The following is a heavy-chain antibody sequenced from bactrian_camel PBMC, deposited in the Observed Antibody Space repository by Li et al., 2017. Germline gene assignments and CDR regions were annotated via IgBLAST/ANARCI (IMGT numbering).Heavy chain of an antibody. Sequence: VESGGGLVQPGGSLRLSCAASGYTYSSFCMGWFRQARGEERVGVAAIDSDGMISYADSVKGRYTISQDNAKNTLTLQMNNLKPEDTGMYYCAAGEYCTWSTGYNYWGQGTQVTVS. V-gene: IGHV3S26*01. CDR2: IDSDGMI. CDR1: GYTYSSFC. D-gene: IGHD8*01. J-gene: IGHJ4*01. CDR3: AAGEYCTWSTGYNY.